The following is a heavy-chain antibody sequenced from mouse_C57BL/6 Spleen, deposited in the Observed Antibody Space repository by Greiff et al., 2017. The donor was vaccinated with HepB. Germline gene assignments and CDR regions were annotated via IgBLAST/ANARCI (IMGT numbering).Heavy chain of an antibody. D-gene: IGHD1-1*01. CDR1: GYTFTSYW. CDR2: IYPGNSDT. J-gene: IGHJ3*01. V-gene: IGHV1-5*01. CDR3: TRWGSSYEAWFAY. Sequence: EVQLQQSGTVLARPGASVKMSCKTSGYTFTSYWMHWVKQRPGQGLEWIGAIYPGNSDTSYNQKFKGKAKLTAVISASTAYMELSSLTNEYSAVYYCTRWGSSYEAWFAYWGQGTLVTVSA.